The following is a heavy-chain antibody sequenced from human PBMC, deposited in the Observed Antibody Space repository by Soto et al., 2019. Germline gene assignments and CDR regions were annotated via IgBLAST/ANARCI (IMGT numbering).Heavy chain of an antibody. J-gene: IGHJ5*01. CDR2: IYYTGTT. V-gene: IGHV4-30-4*01. Sequence: QVQLQGSGPRLVKPSQTLSLTCSVSGASIRSGRYYWSWIRQSPGRGLEWMGYIYYTGTTHYSPAVKSRVTILLDNSKDQFSLTLTSVTAAATAIYSCATVLHDYGTNWVDSWGQGTQVTVSS. CDR3: ATVLHDYGTNWVDS. D-gene: IGHD3-16*01. CDR1: GASIRSGRYY.